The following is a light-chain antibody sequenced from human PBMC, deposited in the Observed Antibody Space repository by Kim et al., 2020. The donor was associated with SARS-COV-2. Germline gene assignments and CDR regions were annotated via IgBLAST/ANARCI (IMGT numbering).Light chain of an antibody. CDR1: SGSFASNY. V-gene: IGLV6-57*01. J-gene: IGLJ3*02. CDR3: QSYDSTNQV. Sequence: GKPVTISCTRSSGSFASNYVQWYQQRPGSSPTTVIYEDNQRPSGVPDRFSGSIDSSSNSASLTISGLKTEDEADYYCQSYDSTNQVFGGGTQLTVL. CDR2: EDN.